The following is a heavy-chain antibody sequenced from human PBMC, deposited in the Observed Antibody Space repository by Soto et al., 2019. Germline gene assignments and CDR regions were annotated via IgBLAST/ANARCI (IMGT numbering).Heavy chain of an antibody. D-gene: IGHD3-16*01. CDR2: ISYDGSNK. CDR1: GFTFSSYG. J-gene: IGHJ4*02. CDR3: AKGKVKRAGGFDY. Sequence: VQLVESGGGVVQPGRSLRLSCAASGFTFSSYGMHWVRQAPGKGLEWVAVISYDGSNKYYPDSVKGRFTISRDNSKNTLYLQMNSLRAEDTAVYYCAKGKVKRAGGFDYWGQGTLVTVSS. V-gene: IGHV3-30*18.